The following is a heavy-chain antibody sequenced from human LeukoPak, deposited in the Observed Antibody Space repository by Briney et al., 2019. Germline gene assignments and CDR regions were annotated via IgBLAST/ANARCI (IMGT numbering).Heavy chain of an antibody. D-gene: IGHD2-15*01. V-gene: IGHV3-30*02. J-gene: IGHJ3*02. CDR3: AKDEEDIAVVVAVRANDAFDI. Sequence: GGSLRLSCAASGFTFSSYGMHWVRQAPGKGLEWVAFIRYDGSNKYYADSVKGRFTISRDNSKNTLYLQMNSLRAEDTAVYYCAKDEEDIAVVVAVRANDAFDIWGQGTMVTVSS. CDR1: GFTFSSYG. CDR2: IRYDGSNK.